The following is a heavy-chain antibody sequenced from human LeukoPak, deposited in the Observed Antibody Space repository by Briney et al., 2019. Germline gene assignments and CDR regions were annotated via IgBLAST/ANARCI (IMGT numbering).Heavy chain of an antibody. CDR3: ANDSISQNGIFDALDI. CDR1: GFTSGYYA. CDR2: MNPV. D-gene: IGHD2/OR15-2a*01. V-gene: IGHV3-23*05. Sequence: GALRLSCTASGFTSGYYAMSWFGPAPRKGLEWVSSMNPVYYADSVKGRFTSTRDDSNKTLLLQMNSLRDEDTAMYCSANDSISQNGIFDALDICGQGPMAPVS. J-gene: IGHJ3*02.